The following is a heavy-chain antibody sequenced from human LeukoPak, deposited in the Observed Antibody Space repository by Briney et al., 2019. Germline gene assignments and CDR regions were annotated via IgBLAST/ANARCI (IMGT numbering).Heavy chain of an antibody. J-gene: IGHJ4*02. CDR1: GFTFSGYY. CDR3: ARDFSAGSYYFDY. V-gene: IGHV3-11*01. Sequence: PGGSLRLSCAASGFTFSGYYKSWIRKAQGKGLERVSYISSSGSTIYYADSVKGRFTISRDNAKNSLYLQMNSLRAEDTAVYYCARDFSAGSYYFDYWGQGTLVTVSS. D-gene: IGHD3/OR15-3a*01. CDR2: ISSSGSTI.